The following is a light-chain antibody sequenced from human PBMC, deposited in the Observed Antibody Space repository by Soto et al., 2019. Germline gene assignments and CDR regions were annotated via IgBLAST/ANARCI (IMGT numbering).Light chain of an antibody. Sequence: LSAAVVSLENITCRASQDISSYLAWYQQKPGKAPTLLIYAASTLQSGVPSRFSGILLGKDCTLAISRVSAYLFDSYSGLPLRSYPSTFGRGTKVDIK. V-gene: IGKV1-9*01. J-gene: IGKJ4*01. CDR2: AAS. CDR1: QDISSY. CDR3: LPLRSYPST.